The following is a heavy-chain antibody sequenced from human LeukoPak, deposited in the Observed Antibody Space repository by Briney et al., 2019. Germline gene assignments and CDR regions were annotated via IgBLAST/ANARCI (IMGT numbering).Heavy chain of an antibody. CDR2: ISGNGGKI. D-gene: IGHD3-22*01. V-gene: IGHV3-23*01. J-gene: IGHJ4*02. CDR1: EFTFSNYA. Sequence: GSLRLSCAASEFTFSNYAMAWVRQAPGEGLEWVSGISGNGGKIYYADSGKGRFTISRDNSKNTLYLQMNSLRGEDTAVYFCAKRDYYDSSGYAPLFDYWGQGTLVTVSP. CDR3: AKRDYYDSSGYAPLFDY.